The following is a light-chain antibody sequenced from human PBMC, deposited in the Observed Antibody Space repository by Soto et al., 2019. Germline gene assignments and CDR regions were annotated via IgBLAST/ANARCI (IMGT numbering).Light chain of an antibody. CDR1: QSVSSN. V-gene: IGKV3-15*01. CDR2: GAS. CDR3: QQYNNWLLLT. J-gene: IGKJ5*01. Sequence: IVMTHSPASLSVSPGERSTLSFSSSQSVSSNLAWYQQKPGQAPRLLIYGASTRATGIPARFSGSGSGTEFTLTISSLQSEDFAVYYCQQYNNWLLLTFGGGTRLEIK.